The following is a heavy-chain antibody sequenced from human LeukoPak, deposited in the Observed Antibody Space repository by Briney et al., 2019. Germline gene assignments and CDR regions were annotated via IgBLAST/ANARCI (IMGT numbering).Heavy chain of an antibody. V-gene: IGHV3-21*01. CDR3: ARDSGYSYGLKVGYNWFDP. Sequence: GGSLRLSCAASGFTFSSYSMNWVRQAPGKGLEWVSSISSSSSYIYYADSVKGRFTISRDNAKNSLYLQMNSLRAEDTAVYYCARDSGYSYGLKVGYNWFDPWGQGTLVTVSS. D-gene: IGHD5-18*01. CDR2: ISSSSSYI. J-gene: IGHJ5*02. CDR1: GFTFSSYS.